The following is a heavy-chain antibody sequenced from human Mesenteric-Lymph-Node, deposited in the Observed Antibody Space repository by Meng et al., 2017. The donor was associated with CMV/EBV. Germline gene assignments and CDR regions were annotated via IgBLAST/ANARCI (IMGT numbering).Heavy chain of an antibody. CDR1: GYTFTSYD. CDR3: ARDWAAGTFDH. CDR2: MNPNSGNT. Sequence: ASVKVSCKASGYTFTSYDINWVRQATGQGLEWMGWMNPNSGNTGYAQKFQGRVTITRNTSVGTAYMELSSLTSDDTAVYYCARDWAAGTFDHWGQGTLVTVSS. J-gene: IGHJ4*02. V-gene: IGHV1-8*01. D-gene: IGHD6-13*01.